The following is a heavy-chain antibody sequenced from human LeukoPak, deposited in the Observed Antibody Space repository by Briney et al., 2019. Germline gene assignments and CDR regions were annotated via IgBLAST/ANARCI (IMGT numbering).Heavy chain of an antibody. CDR3: ARRYYYNLGSFPFDF. J-gene: IGHJ4*02. Sequence: SETLSLTCAVSGGPFSGYFWSWLRQSSGKGLELIGEIHNSGTTNYNPSLNSRVTISEDTSKNQFYLNLSSVTAADTAVYYCARRYYYNLGSFPFDFWGQGTLVTVSS. CDR1: GGPFSGYF. D-gene: IGHD3-10*01. V-gene: IGHV4-34*01. CDR2: IHNSGTT.